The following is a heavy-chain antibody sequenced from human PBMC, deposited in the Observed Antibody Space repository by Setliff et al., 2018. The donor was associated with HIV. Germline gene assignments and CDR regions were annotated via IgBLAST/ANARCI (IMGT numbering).Heavy chain of an antibody. J-gene: IGHJ3*02. CDR1: GFTFSSYA. D-gene: IGHD3-3*01. V-gene: IGHV3-23*01. CDR3: AEWFDGYDAFDI. CDR2: ISGSGGST. Sequence: GESLKISCAASGFTFSSYAMSWVRQAPGKGLEWVSTISGSGGSTYYADSVKGRFTISRDNSKKALYLQMNSLRAEDTAVYYCAEWFDGYDAFDIWGQGTMVTVSS.